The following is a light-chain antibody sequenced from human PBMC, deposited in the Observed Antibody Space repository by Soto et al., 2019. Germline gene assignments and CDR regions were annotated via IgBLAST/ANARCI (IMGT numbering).Light chain of an antibody. J-gene: IGKJ3*01. CDR2: SAY. CDR1: QDVSSY. Sequence: DIQLTQSPSFLSASVGDRVTITCRASQDVSSYLAWYQQKPGKAPNLLIYSAYTLQSGVPSRFSGSGSGTEFTLTISSLQPEDFATYYCQQLNSYVFTFGPRTKVDLK. CDR3: QQLNSYVFT. V-gene: IGKV1-9*01.